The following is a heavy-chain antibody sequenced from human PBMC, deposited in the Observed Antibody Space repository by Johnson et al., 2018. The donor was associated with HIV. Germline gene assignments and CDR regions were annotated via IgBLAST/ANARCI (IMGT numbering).Heavy chain of an antibody. V-gene: IGHV3-23*04. D-gene: IGHD2-15*01. CDR3: ASDLYCSGGSCQGGAFDI. CDR2: ITGSGDKT. Sequence: VQLVESGGGLVQPGGSLRLSCAASGFTFSSYVMTWVRQAPGKGLEWVSTITGSGDKTWYADSVKGRFPISRANSNNTVCQQMNSLRADDTAVYYCASDLYCSGGSCQGGAFDIWGQGTMVSVSS. J-gene: IGHJ3*02. CDR1: GFTFSSYV.